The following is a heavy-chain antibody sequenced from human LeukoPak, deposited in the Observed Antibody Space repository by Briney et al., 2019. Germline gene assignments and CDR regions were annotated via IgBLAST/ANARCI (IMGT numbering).Heavy chain of an antibody. CDR3: ARRHLLEWLSTNWFDP. CDR1: GGSISSYY. V-gene: IGHV4-59*12. Sequence: PSETLSLTCTVSGGSISSYYWSWIRQPPGKGLEWIGYIYYSGSTNYNPSLKSRVTISVDTSKNQFSLKLSSVTAADTAVYYCARRHLLEWLSTNWFDPWGQGTLVTVSS. D-gene: IGHD3-3*01. J-gene: IGHJ5*02. CDR2: IYYSGST.